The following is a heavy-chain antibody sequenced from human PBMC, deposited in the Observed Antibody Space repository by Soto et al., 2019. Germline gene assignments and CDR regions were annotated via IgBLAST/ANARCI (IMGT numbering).Heavy chain of an antibody. Sequence: TRSRTGTVSGGAIRKGGYYWRWIRKHPGKGLEWIGYIYYSGSTYYNPSLKSRVTVSVDTSKNQFSLKLSSVTAADTAVYYCARGTGAENLFYYYYCMDGWGQGTT. V-gene: IGHV4-31*03. CDR1: GGAIRKGGYY. CDR3: ARGTGAENLFYYYYCMDG. CDR2: IYYSGST. D-gene: IGHD2-21*01. J-gene: IGHJ6*02.